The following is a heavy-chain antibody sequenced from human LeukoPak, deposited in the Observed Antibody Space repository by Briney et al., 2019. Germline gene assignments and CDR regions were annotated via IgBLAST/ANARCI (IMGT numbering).Heavy chain of an antibody. V-gene: IGHV3-21*01. Sequence: GGSLRLSCDVSAPTPGRLSMDCVRQAPGKGLEWVSAISIDSDYIYYGDSVRGRFTVSRDNAKNSLYPQMNSLRAEDTALYYCVLLSYSSTCFLDSWGQGTLVIVSS. J-gene: IGHJ4*02. D-gene: IGHD6-13*01. CDR2: ISIDSDYI. CDR1: APTPGRLS. CDR3: VLLSYSSTCFLDS.